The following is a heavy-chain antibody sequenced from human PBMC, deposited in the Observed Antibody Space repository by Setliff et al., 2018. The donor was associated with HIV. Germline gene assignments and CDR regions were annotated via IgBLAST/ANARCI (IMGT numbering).Heavy chain of an antibody. V-gene: IGHV1-8*02. J-gene: IGHJ6*04. Sequence: GASVKVSCKPSGHTFSNSDIHWVRRATGQGLEWMGWMNPNSGVTGYALKFHDRVTMTRDTSISTAYLELRTLTSEDTAVYYCASGKGVGGVVITDGLDVWGKVTTVTVSS. CDR1: GHTFSNSD. CDR2: MNPNSGVT. CDR3: ASGKGVGGVVITDGLDV. D-gene: IGHD3-10*01.